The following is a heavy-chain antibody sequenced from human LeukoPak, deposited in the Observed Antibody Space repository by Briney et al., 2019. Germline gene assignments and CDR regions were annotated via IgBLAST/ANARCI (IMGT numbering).Heavy chain of an antibody. D-gene: IGHD1-26*01. V-gene: IGHV3-30*18. CDR2: ISYDGRNE. CDR3: AKGVGLGGMDV. J-gene: IGHJ6*02. CDR1: GFIYNRYG. Sequence: PGGSLRLSCAASGFIYNRYGMHWVRQAPGKGLEWVAVISYDGRNEYYTDSVKGRFTISGDNSKNTVYLQMSSLRTEDTAVYYCAKGVGLGGMDVWGQGTTVIVSS.